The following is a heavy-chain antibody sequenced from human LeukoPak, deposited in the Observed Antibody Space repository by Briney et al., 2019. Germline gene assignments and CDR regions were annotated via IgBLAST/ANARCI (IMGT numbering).Heavy chain of an antibody. V-gene: IGHV4-34*01. CDR3: ACRRTFDI. CDR2: INHSGST. Sequence: SETLSLTCAVYGGSFSGYYRSWIRQPPGKGLEWIGEINHSGSTNYNPSLKSRVTISVDTSKNQFSLKLSSVTAADTAVYYCACRRTFDIWGQGTMVTVSS. CDR1: GGSFSGYY. J-gene: IGHJ3*02.